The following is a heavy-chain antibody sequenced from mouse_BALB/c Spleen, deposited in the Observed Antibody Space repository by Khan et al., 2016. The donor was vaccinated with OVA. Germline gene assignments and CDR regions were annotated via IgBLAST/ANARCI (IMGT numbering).Heavy chain of an antibody. J-gene: IGHJ2*01. CDR1: GYSFTGYF. D-gene: IGHD1-1*01. V-gene: IGHV1-20*02. Sequence: EVQLQESGPELVKPGASVKISCKASGYSFTGYFMNWVQQSHGKSLEWIGRINPHIGETFYNQKFTGKATLTVDESSSTAHMELRSLASEDSAVYYCARIYRSDFDYWGQGTTLTV. CDR3: ARIYRSDFDY. CDR2: INPHIGET.